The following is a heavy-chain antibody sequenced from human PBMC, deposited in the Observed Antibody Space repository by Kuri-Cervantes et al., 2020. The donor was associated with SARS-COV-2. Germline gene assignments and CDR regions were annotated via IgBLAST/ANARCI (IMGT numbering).Heavy chain of an antibody. D-gene: IGHD3-3*01. CDR3: AREVTIFGAVSRGFDP. V-gene: IGHV3-48*01. CDR2: ISSSSSTI. CDR1: GFTFSSYS. Sequence: GESLKISGAASGFTFSSYSMNWVRQAPGKGLEWVSYISSSSSTIYYADSVKGRFTISRDNAKNSLYLQMNSLRAEDTAVYYCAREVTIFGAVSRGFDPWGQGTLVTVSS. J-gene: IGHJ5*02.